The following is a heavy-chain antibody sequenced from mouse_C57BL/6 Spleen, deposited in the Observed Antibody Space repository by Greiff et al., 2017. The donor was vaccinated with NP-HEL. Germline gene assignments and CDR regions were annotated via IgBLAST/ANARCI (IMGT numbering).Heavy chain of an antibody. J-gene: IGHJ2*01. Sequence: QVQLQQPGAELVKPGASVKLSCKASGYTFTSYWMQWVKQRPGQGLEWIGEIDPSDSYTNYNQKFKGKATLTVDTSSSTAYMQLSSLTSEDSAVYYCARNGGRMGLRRGFDYWGQGTTLTVSS. CDR3: ARNGGRMGLRRGFDY. CDR1: GYTFTSYW. CDR2: IDPSDSYT. D-gene: IGHD2-4*01. V-gene: IGHV1-50*01.